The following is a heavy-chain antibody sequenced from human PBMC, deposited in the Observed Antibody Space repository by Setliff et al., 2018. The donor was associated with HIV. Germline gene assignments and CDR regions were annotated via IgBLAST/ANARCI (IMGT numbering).Heavy chain of an antibody. CDR2: IYNTGST. CDR3: ARLSGDYYYFDY. V-gene: IGHV4-31*01. CDR1: GGSISSGGFY. J-gene: IGHJ4*02. D-gene: IGHD2-21*02. Sequence: SETLSLTCTVTGGSISSGGFYWTWIRQHPGKGLEWIGYIYNTGSTYHSPSLESQVTISIDTSKNQFSLKLTSVTAADTAVYYCARLSGDYYYFDYWGQGTLVTVSS.